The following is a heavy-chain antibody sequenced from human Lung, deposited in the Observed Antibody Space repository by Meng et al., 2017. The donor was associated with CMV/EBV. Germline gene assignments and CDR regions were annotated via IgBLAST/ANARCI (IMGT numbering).Heavy chain of an antibody. CDR1: GFTFSGYS. CDR3: ARDQIRGVVGARPRGPGDL. Sequence: GGSLRLSCVASGFTFSGYSMNWVRQTPGKGLEWVSSITSRSSNTYYSDSVKGRFTISRDNAKNSLYLQMNSLRDEDTAVYYCARDQIRGVVGARPRGPGDLWGQRTLVTVSS. CDR2: ITSRSSNT. V-gene: IGHV3-21*01. J-gene: IGHJ4*02. D-gene: IGHD1-26*01.